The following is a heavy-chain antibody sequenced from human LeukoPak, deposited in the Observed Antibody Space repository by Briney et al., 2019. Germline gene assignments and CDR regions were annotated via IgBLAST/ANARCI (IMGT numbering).Heavy chain of an antibody. CDR1: GYSISSGYY. J-gene: IGHJ6*03. D-gene: IGHD1-26*01. CDR3: ARGLEVRARVGYHYYMDV. V-gene: IGHV4-38-2*02. CDR2: IYHSGST. Sequence: PSETLSLTCTVSGYSISSGYYWGWIRQPPGKGLEWIGSIYHSGSTNYNPSLKSRVTISVDTSKNQFSLTMSSVTAADTAVYFCARGLEVRARVGYHYYMDVWGKGTTVTVSS.